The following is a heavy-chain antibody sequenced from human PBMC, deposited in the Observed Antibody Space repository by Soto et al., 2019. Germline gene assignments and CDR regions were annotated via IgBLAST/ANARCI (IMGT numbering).Heavy chain of an antibody. V-gene: IGHV4-31*03. CDR1: GGSISSGGYY. D-gene: IGHD3-3*01. J-gene: IGHJ5*02. CDR2: IYYSGST. Sequence: PSETLSLTCTVSGGSISSGGYYWSWIRQHPGKGLEWIGYIYYSGSTYYNPSLKSRVTISVDTSKNQFSLKLSSVTAADTAVYYCARVWYYDFCSGPNWFDPWGQGTLVTVTP. CDR3: ARVWYYDFCSGPNWFDP.